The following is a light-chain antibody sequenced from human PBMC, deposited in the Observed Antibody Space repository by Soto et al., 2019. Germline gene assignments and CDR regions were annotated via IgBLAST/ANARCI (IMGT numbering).Light chain of an antibody. CDR2: AAS. V-gene: IGKV1-9*01. J-gene: IGKJ3*01. Sequence: IQLTQSPSPLSASVGDRVTITCRASQGISSYLAWYQQKPGKAPKLLIYAASTLQSGVPSRFSGSGSGTDFTLTISSLQPEDFATYYCQQLNTYPRTFGPGTKVDIK. CDR1: QGISSY. CDR3: QQLNTYPRT.